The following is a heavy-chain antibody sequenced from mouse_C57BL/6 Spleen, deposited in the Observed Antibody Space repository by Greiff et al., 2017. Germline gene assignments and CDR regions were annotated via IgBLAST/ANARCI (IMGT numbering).Heavy chain of an antibody. V-gene: IGHV5-4*01. CDR2: ISDGGSYT. J-gene: IGHJ2*01. Sequence: EVMLVESGGGLVKPGGSLKLSCAASGFTFSSYAMSWVRQTPEKRLEWVATISDGGSYTYYPDNVKGRFTISRDNAKNNLYLQMSHLKSEETAMYYCARDGDYFDYWGQGTTLTVSS. CDR1: GFTFSSYA. CDR3: ARDGDYFDY.